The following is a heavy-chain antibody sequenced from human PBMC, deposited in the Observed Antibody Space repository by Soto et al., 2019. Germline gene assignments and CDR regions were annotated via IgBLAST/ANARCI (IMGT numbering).Heavy chain of an antibody. D-gene: IGHD3-10*01. J-gene: IGHJ4*02. Sequence: GPTLVHHTQPLTLTCPFSGFSLSTSGMCVSWIRQPPGKALEWLALIDWDDDKYYSTSLKTRLTISKDTSKNQVVLTMTNMDPVDTATYYCARGVGDLLWKARPYYFDYWGQGTLVTVSS. CDR2: IDWDDDK. V-gene: IGHV2-70*01. CDR3: ARGVGDLLWKARPYYFDY. CDR1: GFSLSTSGMC.